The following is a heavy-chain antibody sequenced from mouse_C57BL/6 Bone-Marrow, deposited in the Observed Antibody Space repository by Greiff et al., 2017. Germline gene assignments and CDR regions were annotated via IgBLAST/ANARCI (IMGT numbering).Heavy chain of an antibody. Sequence: VKLQESGPELVKPGASVKISCKASGYAFSSSWMNWVKQRPGKGLEWIGRIYPGDGDTNYNGKFKGKATLTADKSSSTAYMQLSSLTSEDSAVYCCARLLRQFAYWGQGTLVTVSA. J-gene: IGHJ3*01. CDR3: ARLLRQFAY. CDR1: GYAFSSSW. CDR2: IYPGDGDT. D-gene: IGHD1-2*01. V-gene: IGHV1-82*01.